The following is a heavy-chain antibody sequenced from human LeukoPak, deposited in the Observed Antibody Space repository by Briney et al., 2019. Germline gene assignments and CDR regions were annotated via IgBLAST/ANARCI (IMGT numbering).Heavy chain of an antibody. V-gene: IGHV3-7*01. D-gene: IGHD1-26*01. CDR1: GFTFSSHW. Sequence: PGGSLRLSCVASGFTFSSHWMSWVRQAPRKGLEWVATLKQDGSERYYVDSVKGRFTISRDNAKNSLYLQMNGLRAEDTAVYYCARLIVGATKNWGQGTLVTVSS. CDR2: LKQDGSER. CDR3: ARLIVGATKN. J-gene: IGHJ4*02.